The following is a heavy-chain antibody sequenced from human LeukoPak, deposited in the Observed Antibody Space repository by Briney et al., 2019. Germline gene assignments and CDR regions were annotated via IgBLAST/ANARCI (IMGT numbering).Heavy chain of an antibody. D-gene: IGHD4-11*01. Sequence: GGSLRLSCAASGFTFDDYAMHWVRQAPGKGLECVSLISGDGGSTYYADSVKGRFTVSRDTSKTSLYLQMNSLRTEDTAFYYCAKAVYSSAWSDLDYWRQGTLVTVSS. J-gene: IGHJ4*02. CDR3: AKAVYSSAWSDLDY. CDR1: GFTFDDYA. CDR2: ISGDGGST. V-gene: IGHV3-43*02.